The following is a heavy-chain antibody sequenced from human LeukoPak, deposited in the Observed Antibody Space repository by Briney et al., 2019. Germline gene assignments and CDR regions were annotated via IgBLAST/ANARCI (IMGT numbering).Heavy chain of an antibody. Sequence: ASVKVSCKASGGTFSSYAISWVRQAPGQGLEWMGGIIPIFGTANYAQKFQGRVTITADESTSTAYMELSSLRSEDTAVYYCARVEVAVGGAFDIWGQGTMVTVSS. J-gene: IGHJ3*02. CDR3: ARVEVAVGGAFDI. D-gene: IGHD6-19*01. CDR1: GGTFSSYA. CDR2: IIPIFGTA. V-gene: IGHV1-69*13.